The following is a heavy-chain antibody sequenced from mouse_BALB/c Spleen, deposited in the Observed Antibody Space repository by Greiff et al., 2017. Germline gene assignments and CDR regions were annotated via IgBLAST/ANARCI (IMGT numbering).Heavy chain of an antibody. CDR1: GYTFSSYW. V-gene: IGHV1-9*01. CDR3: AREGYYGNGDY. J-gene: IGHJ2*01. Sequence: QVQLQQSGAELMKPGASVKISCKATGYTFSSYWIEWVKQRPGHGLEWIGEILPGSGSTNYNEKFKGKATFTADTSSNTAYMQLSSLTSEDSAVYYCAREGYYGNGDYWGQGTTLTVSS. D-gene: IGHD2-1*01. CDR2: ILPGSGST.